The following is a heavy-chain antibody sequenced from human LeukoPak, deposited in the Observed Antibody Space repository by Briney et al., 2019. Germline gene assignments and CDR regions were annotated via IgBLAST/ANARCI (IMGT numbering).Heavy chain of an antibody. CDR2: IYYSGST. J-gene: IGHJ4*02. V-gene: IGHV4-39*01. CDR3: ARHGHCSSWPFDY. D-gene: IGHD6-13*01. Sequence: SETLSLTCTVSGGSISSSSYYWGWIRQPPGKGLEWIGSIYYSGSTYYNPSLKSRVTISVDTSKNQFSLKLSSVTAADTAVYYCARHGHCSSWPFDYWGQGTLVTVSS. CDR1: GGSISSSSYY.